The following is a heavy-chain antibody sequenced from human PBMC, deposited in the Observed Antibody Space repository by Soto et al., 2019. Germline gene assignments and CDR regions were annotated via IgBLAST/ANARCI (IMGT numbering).Heavy chain of an antibody. V-gene: IGHV3-7*01. J-gene: IGHJ3*02. Sequence: GGSLRLSCAASGFTFSSYAMTWVRQAPGKGMEWVVNINQDRSAQNDVDSLKGRFTISRDNAKNLLYLQINSLRAEDTSVYYCARDTLRAFDIWGQGTVLTVSS. D-gene: IGHD5-12*01. CDR2: INQDRSAQ. CDR1: GFTFSSYA. CDR3: ARDTLRAFDI.